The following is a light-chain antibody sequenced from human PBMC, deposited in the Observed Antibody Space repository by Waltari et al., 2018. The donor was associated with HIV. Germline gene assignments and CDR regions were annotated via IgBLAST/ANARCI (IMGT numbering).Light chain of an antibody. CDR1: SRDVGTYKH. V-gene: IGLV2-23*02. CDR3: SSYAGSSTFVI. Sequence: QSALTQPASVSGSPGLSITISCTGSSRDVGTYKHVSWYQQHPGKAPRLIIYEVSKRPSGVSNRYSATKSGKTASLTVSGLRAEDEADYYCSSYAGSSTFVIFGGGTKLTVL. J-gene: IGLJ2*01. CDR2: EVS.